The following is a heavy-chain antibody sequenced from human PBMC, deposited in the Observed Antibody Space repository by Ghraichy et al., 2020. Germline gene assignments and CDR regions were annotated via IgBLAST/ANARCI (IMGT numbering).Heavy chain of an antibody. CDR1: GLTFSNFA. J-gene: IGHJ2*01. CDR2: ISGSGGSI. Sequence: GGSLRLSCAVSGLTFSNFAMAWVRQAPGKGLEWVSTISGSGGSIWYADSGKGRFIISRDNSRRTFYLQMNSPSAEDTDVYYFAKGKGSGSYFNWSFNIWGRGTPVSVSP. V-gene: IGHV3-23*01. D-gene: IGHD1-26*01. CDR3: AKGKGSGSYFNWSFNI.